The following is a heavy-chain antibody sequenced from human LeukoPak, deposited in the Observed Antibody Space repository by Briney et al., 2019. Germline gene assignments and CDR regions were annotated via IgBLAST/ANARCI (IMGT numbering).Heavy chain of an antibody. CDR3: ARAGIPGYCTNVTCSNWLDP. J-gene: IGHJ5*02. CDR1: GYTFTSYG. Sequence: ASVKVSCKASGYTFTSYGISWVRQAPGQGLEWMGWISAYNGNTNYAQKLQGRVTMTTDTSTSTAYTELRSLRSEDTAVYYCARAGIPGYCTNVTCSNWLDPWGQGTLVTVSS. V-gene: IGHV1-18*01. CDR2: ISAYNGNT. D-gene: IGHD2-8*01.